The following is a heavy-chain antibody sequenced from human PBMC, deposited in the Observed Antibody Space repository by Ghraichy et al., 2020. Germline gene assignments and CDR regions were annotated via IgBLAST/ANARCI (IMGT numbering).Heavy chain of an antibody. J-gene: IGHJ4*02. V-gene: IGHV3-7*01. CDR2: IKQDGSEK. D-gene: IGHD3-10*01. Sequence: WGSLRLSCAASGFTFSSYWMSWVRQAPGKGLEWVANIKQDGSEKYYVDSVKGRFTISRDNAKNSLYLQMNSLRAEDTAVYYCARESGRYYYGSFDYWGQGTLVTVSS. CDR1: GFTFSSYW. CDR3: ARESGRYYYGSFDY.